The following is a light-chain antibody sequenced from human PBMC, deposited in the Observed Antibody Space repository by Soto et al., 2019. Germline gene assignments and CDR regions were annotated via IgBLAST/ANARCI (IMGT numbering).Light chain of an antibody. CDR2: GHT. CDR1: SSNIGAGYD. CDR3: QSHDSSLSNYV. V-gene: IGLV1-40*01. J-gene: IGLJ1*01. Sequence: QSVLTQPPSVSGAPGQRVTISCTGSSSNIGAGYDVHWYQLLPGTAPKLLIYGHTNRPSGVPDRFSGSRSGTSASLAITGLQAGDEADYYCQSHDSSLSNYVLGHGTKVT.